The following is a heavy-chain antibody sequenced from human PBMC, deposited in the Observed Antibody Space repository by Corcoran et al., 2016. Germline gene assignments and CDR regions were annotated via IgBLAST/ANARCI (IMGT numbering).Heavy chain of an antibody. V-gene: IGHV4-34*01. CDR2: INHSGST. CDR1: GGSFSGYY. CDR3: ARGGAVAGKIDY. J-gene: IGHJ4*02. D-gene: IGHD6-19*01. Sequence: QVQLQQWGAGLLKPSETLSLTCAVYGGSFSGYYWSWIRQPPGKGLEWIGEINHSGSTNYNPSLKSRVTISVDTSKNQFSLKLSSVTAADTAVYYGARGGAVAGKIDYWGQGTLVTVSS.